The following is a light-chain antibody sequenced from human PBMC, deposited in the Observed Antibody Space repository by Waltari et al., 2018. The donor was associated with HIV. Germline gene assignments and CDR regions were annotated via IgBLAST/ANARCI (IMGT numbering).Light chain of an antibody. CDR2: GNT. Sequence: QSVLTQPPSASGTPGQRVPLSCSWRNSNIGRNTVTWYQQLPGTAPKLLIYGNTQRPSGVPDRFAGAKSGTSASLAISGLQSEDEADYYCAAWDDSLNGEVVFGGGTKLTVL. V-gene: IGLV1-44*01. CDR1: NSNIGRNT. J-gene: IGLJ2*01. CDR3: AAWDDSLNGEVV.